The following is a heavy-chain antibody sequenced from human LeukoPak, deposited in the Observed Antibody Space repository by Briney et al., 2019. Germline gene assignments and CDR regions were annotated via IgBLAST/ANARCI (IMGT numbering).Heavy chain of an antibody. CDR1: GFTFTNYA. CDR3: VRHDSFIPF. V-gene: IGHV3-23*01. J-gene: IGHJ4*02. CDR2: ISDTYATT. D-gene: IGHD2-21*01. Sequence: GGSLRLSCAASGFTFTNYAMTWVRQAPGKGLEWVSSISDTYATTYYTDSVKGRCTISRDNSKHTVSLQLNNLRAEDTAVYFCVRHDSFIPFWGQGTLVTVSS.